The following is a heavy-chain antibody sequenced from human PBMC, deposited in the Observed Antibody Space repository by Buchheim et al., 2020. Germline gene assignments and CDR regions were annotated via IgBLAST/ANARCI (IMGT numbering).Heavy chain of an antibody. CDR1: GGSISSSSYY. V-gene: IGHV4-39*07. D-gene: IGHD3-9*01. CDR2: IYYSGST. Sequence: QLQLQESGPGLVKPSETLSLTCTVSGGSISSSSYYWGWIRQPPGKGLEWIGSIYYSGSTYYNPSLKSRVTISVDTSKNQFSLKLSSVTAADTAVYYCARGTGYYDILTGYFPNWFDPWGQGTL. CDR3: ARGTGYYDILTGYFPNWFDP. J-gene: IGHJ5*02.